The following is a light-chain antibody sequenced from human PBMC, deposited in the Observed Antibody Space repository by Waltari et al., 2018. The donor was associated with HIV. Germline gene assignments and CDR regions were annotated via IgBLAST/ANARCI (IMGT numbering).Light chain of an antibody. CDR2: SNN. V-gene: IGLV1-44*01. CDR1: YSNIGSNT. Sequence: QSVLTQTPSLSGTPGQRVTISCSGGYSNIGSNTVNWYQQFPGTAPRLLIYSNNQRPSGVPDRFSGSKSGTSASLVISELQSQDEADYHCEAWDDSLHGELFGGGTKLTVL. CDR3: EAWDDSLHGEL. J-gene: IGLJ2*01.